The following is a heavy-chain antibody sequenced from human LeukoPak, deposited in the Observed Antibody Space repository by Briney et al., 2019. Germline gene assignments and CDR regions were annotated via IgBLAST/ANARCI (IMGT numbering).Heavy chain of an antibody. CDR3: ARGGHSSSWSGQGDLDY. CDR2: ISSSIATI. Sequence: GGSLRLSCAASRFTFSSYSLNWVRQAPGKGLDWVSYISSSIATIYYADSVKGRFTISRDNAKNSLYLQMNSLRAEDTAVDYCARGGHSSSWSGQGDLDYRGQGTLVTVSS. J-gene: IGHJ4*02. CDR1: RFTFSSYS. D-gene: IGHD6-13*01. V-gene: IGHV3-48*04.